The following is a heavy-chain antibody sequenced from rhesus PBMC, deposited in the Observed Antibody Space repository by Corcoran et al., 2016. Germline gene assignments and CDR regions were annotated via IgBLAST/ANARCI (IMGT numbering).Heavy chain of an antibody. J-gene: IGHJ4*01. CDR1: GFTFSNHY. CDR3: TRGLQNYFDY. Sequence: EVQLVESGGGLFRPGGSLSLSCAASGFTFSNHYLNWVRPAQGKGLEWVGFIRSKAYGGTAEYAASVKGRFTISRDDSKSIAYLQMSSLKTEDTAVYYCTRGLQNYFDYWGQGVLVTVSS. CDR2: IRSKAYGGTA. V-gene: IGHV3-184*01.